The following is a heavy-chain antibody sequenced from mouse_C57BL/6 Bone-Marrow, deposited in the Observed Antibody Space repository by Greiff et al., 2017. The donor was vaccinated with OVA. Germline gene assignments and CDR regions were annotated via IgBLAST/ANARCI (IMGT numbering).Heavy chain of an antibody. CDR2: IHPNSGST. CDR1: GYTFTSYW. J-gene: IGHJ2*01. CDR3: ARQPGLGRAFDY. Sequence: VQLQQPGAELVKPGASVKLSCKASGYTFTSYWMHWVKQRPGQGLEWIGMIHPNSGSTNYNEKFKSKATLTVDKSSSTAYMQLSSLTSEDSAVYYCARQPGLGRAFDYWGQGTTLTVSS. D-gene: IGHD3-3*01. V-gene: IGHV1-64*01.